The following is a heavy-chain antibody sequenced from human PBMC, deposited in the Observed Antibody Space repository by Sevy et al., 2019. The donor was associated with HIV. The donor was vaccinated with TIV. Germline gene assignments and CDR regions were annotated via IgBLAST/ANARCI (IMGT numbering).Heavy chain of an antibody. J-gene: IGHJ6*02. V-gene: IGHV3-30*04. CDR2: IASYGNDE. D-gene: IGHD6-19*01. CDR3: ARSVLAVAGSYGMDV. Sequence: LRLSCAASGFTFGNYVMHWVRQAPGKGLEWVTFIASYGNDEDYADSVKGRFTISRDNSKNTLYLQMNSLRPEDTAVYYCARSVLAVAGSYGMDVWGQGTTVTVSS. CDR1: GFTFGNYV.